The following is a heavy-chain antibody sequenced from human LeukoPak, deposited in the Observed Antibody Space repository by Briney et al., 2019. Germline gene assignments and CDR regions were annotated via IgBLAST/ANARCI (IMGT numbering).Heavy chain of an antibody. D-gene: IGHD5-18*01. CDR2: ISYAGNNQ. CDR3: AKDRLAQSGNSYGYDYFDY. Sequence: PGGSLRLSCAASGFTFSSYGMHWVRQAPGKGLEWVAAISYAGNNQFYEDSVKRRFTISRDNSKNTLYLQMNSLQPEDTAVYFCAKDRLAQSGNSYGYDYFDYWGQGTLVTVSS. V-gene: IGHV3-30*18. J-gene: IGHJ4*02. CDR1: GFTFSSYG.